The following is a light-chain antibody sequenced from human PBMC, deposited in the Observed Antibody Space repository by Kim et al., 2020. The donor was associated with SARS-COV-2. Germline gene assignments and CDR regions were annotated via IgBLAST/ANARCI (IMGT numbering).Light chain of an antibody. Sequence: ADVGDRVTITGRAGQGISRYLSWYQQKPGKAPNLLIYAASSLQSGVTSRFSGSGSGTDFILSISSVQPEDVATYYCQQSYSTPLTFGGGTKVDIK. CDR1: QGISRY. J-gene: IGKJ4*01. V-gene: IGKV1-39*01. CDR2: AAS. CDR3: QQSYSTPLT.